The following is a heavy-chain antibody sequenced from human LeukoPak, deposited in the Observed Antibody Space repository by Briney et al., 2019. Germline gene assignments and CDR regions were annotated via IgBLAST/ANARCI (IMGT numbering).Heavy chain of an antibody. Sequence: PGGSLRLSCAASGFTFSNYAMTWVRQAPGKGLEWVSTITGSGNDAYYADSVKGRFTISRDNSKNMLYLQMDSLRAEDTAVYYCAKGATGLRIVGDDWGQGTLVTGSS. CDR2: ITGSGNDA. D-gene: IGHD2-15*01. CDR3: AKGATGLRIVGDD. V-gene: IGHV3-23*01. J-gene: IGHJ4*02. CDR1: GFTFSNYA.